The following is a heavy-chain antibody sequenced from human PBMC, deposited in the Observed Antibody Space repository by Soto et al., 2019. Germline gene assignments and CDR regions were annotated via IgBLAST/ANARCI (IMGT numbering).Heavy chain of an antibody. Sequence: QVQLVESGGGVVQPGRSLRLSCAASGFTFSSYGMHWVRQAPGKGLEWVAVISYDGSNKYYADSVKGRFTISRDNSKNTLYLQMNSLRAEDTAVYYCATRQDYGYYFPSNHDYWGQGTLVTVSS. CDR1: GFTFSSYG. CDR2: ISYDGSNK. V-gene: IGHV3-30*03. D-gene: IGHD4-17*01. J-gene: IGHJ4*02. CDR3: ATRQDYGYYFPSNHDY.